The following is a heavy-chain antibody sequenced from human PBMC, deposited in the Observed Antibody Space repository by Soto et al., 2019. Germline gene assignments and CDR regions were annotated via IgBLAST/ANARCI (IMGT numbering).Heavy chain of an antibody. Sequence: QVQLQESGPGLVKPSETLSLTCSVSGGSLRNYYWMWIRQLPGKGLEWMGYIHYSGGTNYNPSLQSRATMSVDTPKNQFSLKLTSVTAADTAVYYCARESPGAGHFDYWGQGTLVTVSS. D-gene: IGHD6-13*01. CDR1: GGSLRNYY. V-gene: IGHV4-59*01. J-gene: IGHJ4*02. CDR3: ARESPGAGHFDY. CDR2: IHYSGGT.